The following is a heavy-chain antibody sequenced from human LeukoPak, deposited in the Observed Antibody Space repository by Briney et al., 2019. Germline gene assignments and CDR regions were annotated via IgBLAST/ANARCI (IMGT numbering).Heavy chain of an antibody. V-gene: IGHV3-48*02. CDR2: ISSDSRTI. CDR3: ARCDSGTSYLTNYFDY. Sequence: GGSLRLSCAPSGFTFSSYSMNWVRQAPGKGLEWVSYISSDSRTIYYADSVKGRFTISRDNAKNSLYLQIKSLRDEDTAVYYCARCDSGTSYLTNYFDYWGQGTLVTVSS. D-gene: IGHD3-10*01. J-gene: IGHJ4*02. CDR1: GFTFSSYS.